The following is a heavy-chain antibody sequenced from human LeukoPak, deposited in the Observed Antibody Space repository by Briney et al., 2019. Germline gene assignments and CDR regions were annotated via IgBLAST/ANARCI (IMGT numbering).Heavy chain of an antibody. CDR3: VRHGSFYYDSSSYFGN. V-gene: IGHV4-30-2*01. J-gene: IGHJ4*02. Sequence: SETLSLTCAVSGGSISSGGYSWRWIRQPPGKGLEWIGYIYHSGSTYYNPSLKSRVTISVDRSKNQFSLKLSSVTAADTAVYYCVRHGSFYYDSSSYFGNWGQGTLVTVSS. CDR1: GGSISSGGYS. CDR2: IYHSGST. D-gene: IGHD3-22*01.